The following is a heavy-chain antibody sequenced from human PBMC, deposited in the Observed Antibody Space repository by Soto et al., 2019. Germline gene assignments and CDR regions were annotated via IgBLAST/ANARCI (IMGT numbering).Heavy chain of an antibody. Sequence: QLQLQESGPGLVKPSETLSLTCTVSGGSISSSSYYWGWIRQPPGKGLEWIGSIYYSGSTYYNPSLKSRVTISVDTSKNQFSLKLSSVTAADTAVYYCARGGAVADTEVFDYWGQGTLVTVSS. CDR3: ARGGAVADTEVFDY. V-gene: IGHV4-39*01. CDR1: GGSISSSSYY. D-gene: IGHD6-19*01. J-gene: IGHJ4*02. CDR2: IYYSGST.